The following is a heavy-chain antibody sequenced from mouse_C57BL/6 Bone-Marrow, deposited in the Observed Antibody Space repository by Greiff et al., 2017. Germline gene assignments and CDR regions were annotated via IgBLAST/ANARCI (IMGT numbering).Heavy chain of an antibody. Sequence: EVQLQQSGPELVKPGASVTMSCKASGYTFTDYNMHWVQQSHGTSLEWIGYLNPNNGGTSYNPKVKGKATLTVNKSSSTAYMELRCLTSEDSAVDYCARWGKLRGTFPYWGQGTLVTVSA. CDR2: LNPNNGGT. CDR1: GYTFTDYN. J-gene: IGHJ3*01. D-gene: IGHD1-1*01. CDR3: ARWGKLRGTFPY. V-gene: IGHV1-22*01.